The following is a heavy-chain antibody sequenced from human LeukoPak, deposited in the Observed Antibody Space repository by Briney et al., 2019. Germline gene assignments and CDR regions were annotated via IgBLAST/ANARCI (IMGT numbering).Heavy chain of an antibody. D-gene: IGHD2-2*01. CDR2: INPSGGST. CDR1: GYTFTSYY. J-gene: IGHJ6*02. V-gene: IGHV1-46*01. CDR3: ARGKAYCSSTSCYIYYYYYGMDV. Sequence: ASVKVSCKASGYTFTSYYIHWVRQVPGQGLEWMGIINPSGGSTSYAQKFQGRVTMTRDMSTSTVYMELSSLRSEDTAVYYCARGKAYCSSTSCYIYYYYYGMDVWGQGTTVTVSS.